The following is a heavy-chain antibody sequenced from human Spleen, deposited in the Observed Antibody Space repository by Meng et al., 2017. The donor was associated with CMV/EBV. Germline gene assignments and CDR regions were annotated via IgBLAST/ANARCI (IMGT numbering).Heavy chain of an antibody. D-gene: IGHD5-24*01. V-gene: IGHV3-21*01. CDR2: ISSSSSYI. CDR3: ARARRDGSLHYFDY. J-gene: IGHJ4*02. CDR1: GFTFSSYA. Sequence: GESLKISCAASGFTFSSYAMNWVRQAPGKGLEWVSSISSSSSYIYYADSVKGRFTISRDNAKNSLYLQMNSLRAEDTAVYYCARARRDGSLHYFDYWGQGTLVTVSS.